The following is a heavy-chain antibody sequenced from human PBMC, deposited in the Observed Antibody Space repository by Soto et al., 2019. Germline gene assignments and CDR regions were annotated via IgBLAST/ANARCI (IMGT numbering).Heavy chain of an antibody. CDR1: GFTFSSYA. J-gene: IGHJ4*02. Sequence: GGSLRLSCAAPGFTFSSYAMSWVRQAPGKGLEWVSSISGSGGGTYYADSVKGRFTFSRDNSKNTLYLQMNSLRAEDTAVYYCAKFGMATTKRSPPYYIDYWGQGALVTVSS. CDR2: ISGSGGGT. V-gene: IGHV3-23*01. CDR3: AKFGMATTKRSPPYYIDY. D-gene: IGHD1-1*01.